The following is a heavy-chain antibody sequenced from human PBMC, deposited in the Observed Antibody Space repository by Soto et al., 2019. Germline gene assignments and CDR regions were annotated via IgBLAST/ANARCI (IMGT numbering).Heavy chain of an antibody. CDR3: ARDLIAALGTPNY. J-gene: IGHJ4*02. D-gene: IGHD6-13*01. Sequence: QVQLVESGGGVVQPERSLRLSCVASGFSFSNYAMHWVRQAPGKGLEWVAVISYDGSNKYYADSVKGRFTISRDNSKNTLYLEMSSLRADDTAMYDCARDLIAALGTPNYWGQGTLVTVSS. V-gene: IGHV3-30-3*01. CDR1: GFSFSNYA. CDR2: ISYDGSNK.